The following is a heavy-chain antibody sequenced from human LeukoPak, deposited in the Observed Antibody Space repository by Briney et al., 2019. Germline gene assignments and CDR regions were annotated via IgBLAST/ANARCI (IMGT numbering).Heavy chain of an antibody. CDR2: ISSSSSYI. D-gene: IGHD6-19*01. Sequence: GGSLRLSCAASGFTFSSYSMNWVRQAPGKGLEWVSSISSSSSYIYYAASVKGRFTISRDNAKNSLYLQMNSLRAEDTAVYYCARDGKPYSSGWYVYYYGRDAWGKGTTVTVSS. CDR3: ARDGKPYSSGWYVYYYGRDA. CDR1: GFTFSSYS. V-gene: IGHV3-21*01. J-gene: IGHJ6*04.